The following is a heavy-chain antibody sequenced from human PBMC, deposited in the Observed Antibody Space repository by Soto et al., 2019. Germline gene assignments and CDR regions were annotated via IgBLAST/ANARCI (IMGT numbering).Heavy chain of an antibody. J-gene: IGHJ4*02. Sequence: GGSLRLSCEASGFIFSDYWMTWVRQAPGKGLEWVAVVSRDGRNTHYADSVKGRFTISRDSSKNTVSLEMTSLRAEDTAVYYCAKGGRQWLVTSDFNYWGQGALVTVSS. CDR2: VSRDGRNT. CDR1: GFIFSDYW. V-gene: IGHV3-30*18. CDR3: AKGGRQWLVTSDFNY. D-gene: IGHD6-19*01.